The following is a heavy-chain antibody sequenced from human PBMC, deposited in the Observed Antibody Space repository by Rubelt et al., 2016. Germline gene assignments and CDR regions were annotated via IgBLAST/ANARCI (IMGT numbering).Heavy chain of an antibody. Sequence: QVQLQESGPGLVKPSGTLSLTCAVSGGSISSSNWWSWVRQPPGKGLEWIGYIYYSGSTNYNPSLKSRVTISVATSKNQFSLKLSAVTAADTAVYYCARDVEMATISHAFDIWGQGTMVTVSS. CDR1: GGSISSSNW. J-gene: IGHJ3*02. V-gene: IGHV4-4*02. CDR2: IYYSGST. CDR3: ARDVEMATISHAFDI. D-gene: IGHD5-24*01.